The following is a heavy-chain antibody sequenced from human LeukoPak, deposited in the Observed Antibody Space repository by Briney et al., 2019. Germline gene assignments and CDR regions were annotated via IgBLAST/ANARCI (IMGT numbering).Heavy chain of an antibody. CDR1: GSSFTTYW. V-gene: IGHV5-51*01. D-gene: IGHD3-22*01. J-gene: IGHJ4*02. CDR2: IYPDDSDT. CDR3: ARRDYISAYGQDILDY. Sequence: GESLKISCKGSGSSFTTYWIGWVRQLPGKGLEWMGIIYPDDSDTRYTPSFQGQVTISADKSISTAYLQWSSLKASDTAMYYCARRDYISAYGQDILDYWGQGTLVTVSS.